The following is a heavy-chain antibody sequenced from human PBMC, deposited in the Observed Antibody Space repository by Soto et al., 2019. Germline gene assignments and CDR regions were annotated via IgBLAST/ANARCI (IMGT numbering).Heavy chain of an antibody. V-gene: IGHV4-30-2*01. CDR2: IYHSGST. D-gene: IGHD6-6*01. CDR1: GGSISSGGYS. CDR3: ARGSSIAGLYYGMDV. Sequence: PSETLSLTCAVSGGSISSGGYSWSWILQPPGKGLEWIGYIYHSGSTYYNPSLKSRVTISVDRSKNQFSLKLSSVTAADTAVYYCARGSSIAGLYYGMDVRGQGTTVTVSS. J-gene: IGHJ6*02.